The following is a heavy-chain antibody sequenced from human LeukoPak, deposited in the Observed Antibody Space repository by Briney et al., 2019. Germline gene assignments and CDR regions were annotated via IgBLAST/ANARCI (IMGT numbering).Heavy chain of an antibody. CDR3: ARGGITMVRGVIIPPDY. V-gene: IGHV4-38-2*02. D-gene: IGHD3-10*01. J-gene: IGHJ4*02. Sequence: SETLSLTCTVSGYSISSGYYWGWIRQPPGKGLEWIGSIYHSGSTYYNPSLKSRVTISVDTSKNQFSLKLSSVTAADTAVYYCARGGITMVRGVIIPPDYWGQGTLVTVSS. CDR2: IYHSGST. CDR1: GYSISSGYY.